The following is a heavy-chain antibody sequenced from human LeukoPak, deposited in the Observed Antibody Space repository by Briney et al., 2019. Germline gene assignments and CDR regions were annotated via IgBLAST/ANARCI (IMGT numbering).Heavy chain of an antibody. CDR2: ISAYNGNT. CDR1: GYTFTSSG. Sequence: ASVKVSCKASGYTFTSSGISWVRQAPGQGLEWMGWISAYNGNTNYAQKLQGRVTMTTDTSTSTAYMELRSLRSDDTAVYYCAAGRSNYYDSSGLFDYWGQGTLVTVSS. D-gene: IGHD3-22*01. V-gene: IGHV1-18*01. CDR3: AAGRSNYYDSSGLFDY. J-gene: IGHJ4*02.